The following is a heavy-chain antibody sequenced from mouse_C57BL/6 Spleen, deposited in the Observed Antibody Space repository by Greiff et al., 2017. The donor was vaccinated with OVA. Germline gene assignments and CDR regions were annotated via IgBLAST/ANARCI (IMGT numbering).Heavy chain of an antibody. D-gene: IGHD3-3*01. V-gene: IGHV1-22*01. CDR2: INPNNGGT. CDR3: ARWGTYFDY. J-gene: IGHJ2*01. Sequence: LVEPGASVKMSCKASGYTFTDYNMHWVKQSHGKSLEWIGYINPNNGGTSYNQKFKGKATLTVNKSSSTAYMELRSLTSEDSAVYYCARWGTYFDYWGQGTTLTVSS. CDR1: GYTFTDYN.